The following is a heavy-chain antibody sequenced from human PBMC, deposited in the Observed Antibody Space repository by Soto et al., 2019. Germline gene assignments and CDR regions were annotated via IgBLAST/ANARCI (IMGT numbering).Heavy chain of an antibody. CDR2: ISAYNGNT. J-gene: IGHJ4*02. V-gene: IGHV1-18*01. CDR1: GYTFTSYG. D-gene: IGHD3-22*01. Sequence: QVQLVQSGAEVKKPGASVKVSCKASGYTFTSYGISWVRQAPGQGLEWMGWISAYNGNTNYAQKLQGRVTITTDTSSSTAYMQLRNLRSDDTCVYFCARVLHGYSYYWGRGALVTVSS. CDR3: ARVLHGYSYY.